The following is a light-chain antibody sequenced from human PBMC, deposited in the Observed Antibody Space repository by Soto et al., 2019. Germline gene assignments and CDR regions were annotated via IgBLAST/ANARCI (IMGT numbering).Light chain of an antibody. CDR2: DAS. J-gene: IGKJ5*01. V-gene: IGKV3-20*01. CDR1: QGVTTN. CDR3: QQYGSSPIT. Sequence: DIVLTQSPGTLSVSPGERATLSCRAGQGVTTNFAWYQQKPGQAPRLLIYDASSRATGIPDRFSGSGSGTDFTLTISRLEPEDFALYYCQQYGSSPITFGQGTRLEI.